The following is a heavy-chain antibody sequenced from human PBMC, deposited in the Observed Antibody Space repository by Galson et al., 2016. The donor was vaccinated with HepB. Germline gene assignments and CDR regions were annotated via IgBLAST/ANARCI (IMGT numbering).Heavy chain of an antibody. Sequence: SLRLSCAASEFTFTSYAMSWVRQAPGKGLEWVSSINNSGGRTHYADSVKGRFTISRDNSKNTLFLQMNSLRAEGTALYYCAKDRWTGQLLPHGFDYWGQGTLVTVSS. CDR3: AKDRWTGQLLPHGFDY. D-gene: IGHD6-6*01. J-gene: IGHJ4*02. CDR2: INNSGGRT. CDR1: EFTFTSYA. V-gene: IGHV3-23*01.